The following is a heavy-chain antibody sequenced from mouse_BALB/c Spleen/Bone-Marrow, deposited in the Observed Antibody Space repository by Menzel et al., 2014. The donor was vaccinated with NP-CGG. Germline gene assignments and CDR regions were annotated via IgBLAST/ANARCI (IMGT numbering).Heavy chain of an antibody. Sequence: VQLKESGGGLVKPGGSLKLSCAASGFAFSSYDMSWVRQTPEKRLEWVAYISSGGGSTYYPDTVKGRFTISRDNAKNTLYLQMSSPKSEDTAMYYCARTTPYAMDYWGQGTSVTVSS. J-gene: IGHJ4*01. D-gene: IGHD5-5*01. CDR2: ISSGGGST. CDR3: ARTTPYAMDY. V-gene: IGHV5-12-1*01. CDR1: GFAFSSYD.